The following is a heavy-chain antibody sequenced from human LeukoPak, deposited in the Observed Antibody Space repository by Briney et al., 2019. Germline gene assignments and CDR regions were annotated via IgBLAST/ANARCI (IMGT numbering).Heavy chain of an antibody. J-gene: IGHJ5*02. CDR1: GFTFSSYA. V-gene: IGHV3-23*01. D-gene: IGHD3-22*01. CDR3: AKDTYDSSGYPQWFDP. Sequence: GGSLRLSCAASGFTFSSYAMSWVRQAPGKGLEWASAISGSGGSTYYADSVKGRFTISRDNSKNTLYLQMNSLRAEDTAVYYCAKDTYDSSGYPQWFDPWGQGTLVTVSS. CDR2: ISGSGGST.